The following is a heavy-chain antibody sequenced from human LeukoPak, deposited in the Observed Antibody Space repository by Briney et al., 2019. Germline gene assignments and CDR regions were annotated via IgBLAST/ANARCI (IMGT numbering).Heavy chain of an antibody. CDR1: GYSISSGYY. V-gene: IGHV4-38-2*01. CDR2: IYHSGST. Sequence: SETLSLTCAVSGYSISSGYYWGWIRQPPGKGLEWIGSIYHSGSTYYNPSLKSRVTISVDTSKNQFSLKLTSVTAADTAVYYCAGNPYYYDSSGYYIDYWGQGTLVTVSS. CDR3: AGNPYYYDSSGYYIDY. J-gene: IGHJ4*02. D-gene: IGHD3-22*01.